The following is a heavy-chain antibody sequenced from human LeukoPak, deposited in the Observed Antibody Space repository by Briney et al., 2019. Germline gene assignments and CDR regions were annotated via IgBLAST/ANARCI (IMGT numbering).Heavy chain of an antibody. CDR2: INYSGRT. Sequence: SETLSLTCTVSGDSIRNSDYYWGWIRQPPGKGLEWIALINYSGRTFYNPSLRSRVTISVDTSKNQFSLKLSSVTAADTAVYYCARDRAFGGGPDYWGQGTLVTVSS. V-gene: IGHV4-39*07. CDR3: ARDRAFGGGPDY. J-gene: IGHJ4*02. CDR1: GDSIRNSDYY. D-gene: IGHD3-16*01.